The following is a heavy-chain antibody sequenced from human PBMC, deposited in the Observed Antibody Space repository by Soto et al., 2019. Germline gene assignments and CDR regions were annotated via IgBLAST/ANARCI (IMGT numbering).Heavy chain of an antibody. CDR2: IIPYYNTL. J-gene: IGHJ4*02. Sequence: QAQVVQSGAEVRKPGSSVKLSCKASEGTFNSYAIAWVRQAPGQGLEWMGGIIPYYNTLNYAQKFQDRVTINADDSTNTVYMALSSLRSDDTAVYFCASGASRWYPYFFASWAQGTLVTVSS. CDR3: ASGASRWYPYFFAS. D-gene: IGHD6-13*01. V-gene: IGHV1-69*01. CDR1: EGTFNSYA.